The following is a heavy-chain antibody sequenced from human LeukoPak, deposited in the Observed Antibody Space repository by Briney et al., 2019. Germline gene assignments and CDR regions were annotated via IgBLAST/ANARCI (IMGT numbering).Heavy chain of an antibody. D-gene: IGHD2-21*02. J-gene: IGHJ4*02. CDR2: ISPDGSEK. CDR1: GFTLSTYSTFW. Sequence: GGSLLLSCAASGFTLSTYSTFWMTWVRQAPGGGLEWVGNISPDGSEKYYVDSVKGRFTISRDNAKNSLYLQMNSLRAEDTAVYYCARYKHCGGDCYPLDYWGQGTLVTVSS. V-gene: IGHV3-7*01. CDR3: ARYKHCGGDCYPLDY.